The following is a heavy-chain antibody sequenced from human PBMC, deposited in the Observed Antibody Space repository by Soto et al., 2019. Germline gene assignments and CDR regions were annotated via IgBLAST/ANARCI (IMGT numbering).Heavy chain of an antibody. Sequence: GGSLRLSCAASGFTFSSYAMSWVRQAPGKGLEWVSAISGSGGSTYYADSVKGRFTISRDNSKNTLYLQMNSLRAEDTAVYYCVKENSGYSGYDSIYFDYWGQGTLVTVS. CDR2: ISGSGGST. CDR3: VKENSGYSGYDSIYFDY. CDR1: GFTFSSYA. V-gene: IGHV3-23*01. D-gene: IGHD5-12*01. J-gene: IGHJ4*02.